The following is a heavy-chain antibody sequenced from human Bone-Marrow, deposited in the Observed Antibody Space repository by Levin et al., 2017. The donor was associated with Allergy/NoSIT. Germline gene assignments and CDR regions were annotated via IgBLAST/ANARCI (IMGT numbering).Heavy chain of an antibody. D-gene: IGHD3-3*01. V-gene: IGHV1-8*01. CDR2: MNPNSGNT. Sequence: ASVKVSCKASGYTFTSYDINWVRQATGQGLEWMGWMNPNSGNTGYAQKFQGRVTMTRNTSISTAYMELSSLRSEDTAVYYCAVTGGGDSSSEWLFPWFDPWGQGTLVTVSS. CDR3: AVTGGGDSSSEWLFPWFDP. CDR1: GYTFTSYD. J-gene: IGHJ5*02.